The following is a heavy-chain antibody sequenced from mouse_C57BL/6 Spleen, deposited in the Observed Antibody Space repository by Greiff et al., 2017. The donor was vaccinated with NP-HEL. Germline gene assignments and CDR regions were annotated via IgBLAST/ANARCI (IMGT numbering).Heavy chain of an antibody. D-gene: IGHD1-1*01. J-gene: IGHJ3*01. CDR3: ARGYGSSYHFAY. Sequence: QVQLQQPGAELVKPGASVKLSCKASGYTFTSYWMHWVKQRPGRGLEWIGRIDPNSGGTKYNEKFKSKATLTVDNPSSTAYMQLSSLTSGDSAVDYGARGYGSSYHFAYWGQGTLVTVSA. CDR1: GYTFTSYW. V-gene: IGHV1-72*01. CDR2: IDPNSGGT.